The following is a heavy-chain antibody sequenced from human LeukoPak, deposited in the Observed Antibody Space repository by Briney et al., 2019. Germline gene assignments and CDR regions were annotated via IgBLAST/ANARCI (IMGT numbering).Heavy chain of an antibody. CDR1: GGTFSSYA. CDR3: AKDPHYSGSLNYYYYGMDV. J-gene: IGHJ6*02. D-gene: IGHD1-26*01. Sequence: SVKVSCKASGGTFSSYAISWVRQAPGQGLEWMGGIIPIFGTANYAQKFQGRVTITADESTSTAYMELSSLRSEDTAVYYCAKDPHYSGSLNYYYYGMDVWGQGTTVTVSS. CDR2: IIPIFGTA. V-gene: IGHV1-69*13.